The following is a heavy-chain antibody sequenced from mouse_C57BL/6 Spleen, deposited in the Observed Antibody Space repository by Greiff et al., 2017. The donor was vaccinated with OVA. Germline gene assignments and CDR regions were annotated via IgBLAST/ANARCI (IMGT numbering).Heavy chain of an antibody. J-gene: IGHJ4*01. CDR2: IWSGGST. CDR1: GFSLTSYG. V-gene: IGHV2-2*01. CDR3: ARSDYDGVDAMDY. D-gene: IGHD2-4*01. Sequence: VMLVESGPGLVQPSQSLSISCTASGFSLTSYGVHWVRQSPGKGLEWLGVIWSGGSTDYNAASISRLSISKDNSKRQVFLKMNSLQADDTAIYYCARSDYDGVDAMDYWGQGTSVTVSS.